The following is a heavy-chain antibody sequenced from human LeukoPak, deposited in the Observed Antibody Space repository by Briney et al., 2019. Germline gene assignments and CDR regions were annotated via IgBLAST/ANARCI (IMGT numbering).Heavy chain of an antibody. J-gene: IGHJ5*02. CDR2: INHSGST. CDR1: GGSISSYY. D-gene: IGHD3-22*01. V-gene: IGHV4-34*01. CDR3: ARRPYYYDSSGYYLSLAWFDP. Sequence: PSETLSLTCTVSGGSISSYYWSWIRQPAGKGLEWIGEINHSGSTNYNPSLKSRVTISVDTSKNQFSLKLSSVTAADTAVYYCARRPYYYDSSGYYLSLAWFDPWGQGTLVTVSS.